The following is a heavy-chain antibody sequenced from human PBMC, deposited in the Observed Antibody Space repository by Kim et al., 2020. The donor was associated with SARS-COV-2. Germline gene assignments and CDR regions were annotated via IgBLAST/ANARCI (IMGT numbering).Heavy chain of an antibody. J-gene: IGHJ2*01. CDR3: ARDRTVGATNWYFDL. V-gene: IGHV3-23*01. CDR2: VAGGGYVT. D-gene: IGHD1-26*01. CDR1: GFTFDIYV. Sequence: GGSLRLSCAASGFTFDIYVMTWIRQGPGKGLEWVSAVAGGGYVTNYADSVKGRFTISRDNSKNMLYLEMNSLRAEDTAIYYCARDRTVGATNWYFDLWGR.